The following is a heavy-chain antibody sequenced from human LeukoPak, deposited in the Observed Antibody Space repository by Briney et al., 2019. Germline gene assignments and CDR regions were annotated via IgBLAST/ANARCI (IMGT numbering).Heavy chain of an antibody. CDR3: TTEHYYDSSGYYYNA. J-gene: IGHJ5*02. D-gene: IGHD3-22*01. Sequence: GGSLRLSYAASGFTFSNAWMSWVRQAPGKGLEWVGRIKSKTDGGTTDYAAPVKGRFTISRDDSKNTLYLQMNSLKTEDTAVYYCTTEHYYDSSGYYYNAWGQGTLVTVSS. V-gene: IGHV3-15*01. CDR1: GFTFSNAW. CDR2: IKSKTDGGTT.